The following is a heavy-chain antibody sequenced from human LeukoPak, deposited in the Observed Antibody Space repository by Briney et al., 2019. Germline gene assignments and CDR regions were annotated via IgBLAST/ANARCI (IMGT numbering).Heavy chain of an antibody. CDR3: ARGHIVENYYYYYGMDV. CDR2: IYYSGST. D-gene: IGHD5-24*01. J-gene: IGHJ6*02. Sequence: SDTLSLTCTVSGGSISSYYWSWIRQPPGKGLEWIGYIYYSGSTNYNPSLKSRVTISVDTSKNQFSLKLSSVTAADTAVYYCARGHIVENYYYYYGMDVWGQGTTVTVSS. CDR1: GGSISSYY. V-gene: IGHV4-59*07.